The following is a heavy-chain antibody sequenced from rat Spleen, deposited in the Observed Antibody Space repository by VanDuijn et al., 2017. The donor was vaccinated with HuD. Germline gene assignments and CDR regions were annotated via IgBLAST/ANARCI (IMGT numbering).Heavy chain of an antibody. D-gene: IGHD4-6*01. J-gene: IGHJ2*01. CDR2: ISYDGSST. V-gene: IGHV5-29*01. CDR3: TRGTYFRH. CDR1: GFTFSDYY. Sequence: EVQLVESGGGLVQPGRSLKVSCAASGFTFSDYYMAWVRQAPTKGLEWVATISYDGSSTYYRDSVKGRFTISRDNAKNTQYLQMDSLRSEDTATYYCTRGTYFRHWGQGVMVTVSS.